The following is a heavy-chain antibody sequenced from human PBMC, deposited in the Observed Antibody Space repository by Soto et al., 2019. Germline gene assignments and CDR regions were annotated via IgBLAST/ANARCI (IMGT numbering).Heavy chain of an antibody. CDR3: AKAGMPT. D-gene: IGHD3-10*01. Sequence: EVQLVESGGGLVQPGGSLRLSCAASGFTFNKYWMHWVRQAPGKGLVWVSRINSDGSNTTYADSVKGRCTSSRDNAKNTLDLQMNSLRAEDTAVYYCAKAGMPTGGQGTLVTVSS. V-gene: IGHV3-74*01. J-gene: IGHJ4*02. CDR1: GFTFNKYW. CDR2: INSDGSNT.